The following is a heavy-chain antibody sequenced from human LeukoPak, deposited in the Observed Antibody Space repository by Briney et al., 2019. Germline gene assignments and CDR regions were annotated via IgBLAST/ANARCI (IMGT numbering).Heavy chain of an antibody. V-gene: IGHV4-39*01. D-gene: IGHD3-10*01. CDR3: ARRGITTVRGVLPYHMDV. J-gene: IGHJ6*03. CDR1: GDSINNNNYY. CDR2: IYYNGRT. Sequence: PSETLSLTCTVSGDSINNNNYYWGWIRQPPGKGLEWIGNIYYNGRTYYSPSLKSRGTISVDTSNNQFSLKLSSVTAADTAVYYCARRGITTVRGVLPYHMDVWGKGTTVTVSS.